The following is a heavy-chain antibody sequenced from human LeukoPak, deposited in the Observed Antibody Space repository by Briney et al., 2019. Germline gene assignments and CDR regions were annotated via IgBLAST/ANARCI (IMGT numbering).Heavy chain of an antibody. CDR1: GYAFTGYY. CDR2: IIPIFGTA. D-gene: IGHD4-17*01. CDR3: ARVGYGDYAPSHAFDI. Sequence: ASVKVSCKASGYAFTGYYMHWVRQAPGQGLEWMGGIIPIFGTANYAQKFQGRVTITADESTSTAYMELSSLRSEDTAAYYCARVGYGDYAPSHAFDIWGQGTMVTVSS. V-gene: IGHV1-69*13. J-gene: IGHJ3*02.